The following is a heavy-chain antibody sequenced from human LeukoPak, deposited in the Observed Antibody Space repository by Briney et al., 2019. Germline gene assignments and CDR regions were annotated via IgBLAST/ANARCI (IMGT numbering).Heavy chain of an antibody. Sequence: ASVKVSCKASGYTFTSYYMHWVRQAPGQGLEWMGIINPSGGSTSYAQKFQGRVTMTRDTSTSTVYMELSSLRSEDAAVYYCARKGIAVAWFQHWGQGTLVTVSS. V-gene: IGHV1-46*01. J-gene: IGHJ1*01. CDR1: GYTFTSYY. CDR2: INPSGGST. CDR3: ARKGIAVAWFQH. D-gene: IGHD6-19*01.